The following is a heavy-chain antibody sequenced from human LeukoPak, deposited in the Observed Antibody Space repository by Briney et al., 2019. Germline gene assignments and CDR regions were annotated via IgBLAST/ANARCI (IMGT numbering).Heavy chain of an antibody. Sequence: SETPSLTCAVSGDSISNRNCWTWVRQPPGKGLEWIGEIYHNGATNYKPSLKSRVTMSLDKSKNQFSLKLNSVTAADTAVYYCVRNAGNSDYDSWGQGTLVTVSS. V-gene: IGHV4-4*02. CDR3: VRNAGNSDYDS. D-gene: IGHD4-23*01. CDR1: GDSISNRNC. CDR2: IYHNGAT. J-gene: IGHJ4*02.